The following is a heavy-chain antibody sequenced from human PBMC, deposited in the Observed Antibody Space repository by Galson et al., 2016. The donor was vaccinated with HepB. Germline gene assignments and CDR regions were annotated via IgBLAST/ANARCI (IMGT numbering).Heavy chain of an antibody. CDR1: GFSVSTTY. V-gene: IGHV3-66*01. CDR3: VREDYGDDPVYYYYGMDV. CDR2: IFSGGTT. Sequence: SLRLSCAASGFSVSTTYMAWVRQSPGKGLESVSAIFSGGTTFYADSLMGRFTISRDNAKNTLYLQMNSLRAEDTALYYCVREDYGDDPVYYYYGMDVWGQGTTVSVSS. D-gene: IGHD4-17*01. J-gene: IGHJ6*02.